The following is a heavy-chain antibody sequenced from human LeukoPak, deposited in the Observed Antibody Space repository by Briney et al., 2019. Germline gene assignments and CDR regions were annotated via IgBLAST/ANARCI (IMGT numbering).Heavy chain of an antibody. V-gene: IGHV3-23*01. CDR2: IIASSGAT. Sequence: GSLRLSCAASGFSFNNYAMSWVRQAPGKGLEWVSIIIASSGATFYADSVKGRFTISRGTSKNTLYLKLNSLRLEDTAVYYCVKGGYDYIEVAYFDFWGQGTLVTVSS. CDR3: VKGGYDYIEVAYFDF. J-gene: IGHJ4*02. CDR1: GFSFNNYA. D-gene: IGHD5-12*01.